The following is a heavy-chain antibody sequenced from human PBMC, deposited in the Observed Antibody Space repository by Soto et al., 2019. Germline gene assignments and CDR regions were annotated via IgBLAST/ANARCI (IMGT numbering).Heavy chain of an antibody. CDR1: GFTFVSFG. Sequence: GGSLRLSCAASGFTFVSFGMHWVRQAPGKGLEWVALISYDGSNKYYADSVKGRFTISRDNSKNTLYLQLNSLRAEDTAVYFCAKDRYSSGLNYFGYWGQGTLVTVSS. D-gene: IGHD6-19*01. V-gene: IGHV3-30*18. CDR3: AKDRYSSGLNYFGY. J-gene: IGHJ4*02. CDR2: ISYDGSNK.